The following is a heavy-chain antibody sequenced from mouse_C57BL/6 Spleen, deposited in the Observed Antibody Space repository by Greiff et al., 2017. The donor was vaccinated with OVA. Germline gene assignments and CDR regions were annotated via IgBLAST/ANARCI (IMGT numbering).Heavy chain of an antibody. D-gene: IGHD6-1*01. J-gene: IGHJ4*01. V-gene: IGHV1-69*01. CDR2: IDPSDSYT. CDR3: ARKDPLYAMDY. CDR1: GYTFTSYW. Sequence: VQLQQPGAELVMPGASVKLSCKASGYTFTSYWMHWVKQRPGQGLEWIGEIDPSDSYTNYNQKVKGKSTLTVDKSSSTAYMQLSSLTSEDSAVYYCARKDPLYAMDYWGQGTSVTVSS.